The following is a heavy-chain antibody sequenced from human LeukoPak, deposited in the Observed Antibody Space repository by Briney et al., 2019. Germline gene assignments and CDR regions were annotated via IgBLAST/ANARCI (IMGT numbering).Heavy chain of an antibody. CDR3: ARDGKFIPYDMDV. J-gene: IGHJ6*02. CDR2: ISAHDGNT. Sequence: GASVKVSCKASGYTFTSYGISWERQAPGQGLEWMGWISAHDGNTNYAQKLQGRVTMTTDTSTSTAYMELRSLKSDDTAVYYCARDGKFIPYDMDVWGQGTTVTVSS. D-gene: IGHD1-14*01. CDR1: GYTFTSYG. V-gene: IGHV1-18*01.